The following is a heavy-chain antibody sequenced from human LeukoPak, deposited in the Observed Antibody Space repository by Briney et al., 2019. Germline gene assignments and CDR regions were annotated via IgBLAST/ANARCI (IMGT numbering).Heavy chain of an antibody. CDR1: GYSFTSYW. CDR2: IYPGDSDT. V-gene: IGHV5-51*01. CDR3: ARLGRITMARGGILDY. D-gene: IGHD3-10*01. J-gene: IGHJ4*02. Sequence: GESLKISCKGSGYSFTSYWIGWVRQMPGKGLEWMGIIYPGDSDTRYSPSFQGQVTISADKSISTAYLQWSSLKASDTAMYYCARLGRITMARGGILDYWGQGTLVTVSS.